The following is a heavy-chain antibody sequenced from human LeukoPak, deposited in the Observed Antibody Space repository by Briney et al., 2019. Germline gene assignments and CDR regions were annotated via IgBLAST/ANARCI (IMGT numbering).Heavy chain of an antibody. CDR1: GFTFSSYS. V-gene: IGHV3-21*01. D-gene: IGHD2-2*01. CDR2: ISSSSSYI. J-gene: IGHJ5*02. CDR3: ARDPRGYCSSTSCYS. Sequence: GGCLRLSCAASGFTFSSYSMNWVRQAPGKGLEWVSSISSSSSYIYYADSVKGRFTISRDNAKNSLYLQMNSLRAEDTAVYYCARDPRGYCSSTSCYSWGQGTLVTVSS.